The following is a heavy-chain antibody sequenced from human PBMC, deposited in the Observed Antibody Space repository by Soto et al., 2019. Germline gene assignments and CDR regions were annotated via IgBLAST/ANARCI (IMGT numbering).Heavy chain of an antibody. CDR2: INHSGST. D-gene: IGHD1-7*01. CDR3: ARGRGITGTTWFDP. J-gene: IGHJ5*02. CDR1: GGSFSGYY. V-gene: IGHV4-34*01. Sequence: LSLTCAVYGGSFSGYYWSWIRQPPGKGLEWIGEINHSGSTNYNPPLKSRVTISVDTSKNQFSLKLSSVTAADTAVYYCARGRGITGTTWFDPWGQGTLVTVSS.